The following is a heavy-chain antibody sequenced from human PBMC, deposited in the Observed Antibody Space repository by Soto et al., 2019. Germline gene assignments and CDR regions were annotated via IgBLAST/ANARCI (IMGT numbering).Heavy chain of an antibody. CDR1: GYTFTSYA. CDR3: ARAKYCTNGVCYSNYGMDV. D-gene: IGHD2-8*01. Sequence: ASVKVSCKASGYTFTSYAMHWVRQAPGQRLEWMGWINAGNGNTKYSQKFQGRATITRDTSASTAYMELSSLRSEDTAVYYCARAKYCTNGVCYSNYGMDVWGQGTTVTVS. V-gene: IGHV1-3*01. CDR2: INAGNGNT. J-gene: IGHJ6*02.